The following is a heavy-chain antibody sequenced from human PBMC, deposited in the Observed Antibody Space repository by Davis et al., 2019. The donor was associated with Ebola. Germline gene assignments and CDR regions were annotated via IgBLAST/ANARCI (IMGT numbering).Heavy chain of an antibody. D-gene: IGHD3-3*01. J-gene: IGHJ6*02. V-gene: IGHV4-61*01. CDR2: IYYSGST. Sequence: SETLSLTCTVSGGSVSSGSYYWSWIRQPPEKGLEWVGYIYYSGSTNCNPSLKSRVTISVDTSKNQFSLKLSSVTAADTAVYYCARAYDFWSGYPYYYYGMDVWGQGTTVTVSS. CDR3: ARAYDFWSGYPYYYYGMDV. CDR1: GGSVSSGSYY.